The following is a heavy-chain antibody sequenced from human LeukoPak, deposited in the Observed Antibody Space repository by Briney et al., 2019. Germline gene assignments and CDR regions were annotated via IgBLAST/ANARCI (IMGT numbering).Heavy chain of an antibody. CDR1: GFIFSGSG. Sequence: GGSLRLSCAASGFIFSGSGMHWVRQAPGRGLESVSVISASGATTFYADSVKGRFTISRDNFKSVLYLEMNSLRAEETAVYYCATTARVAGAWGQGTLVTVSS. CDR2: ISASGATT. J-gene: IGHJ5*02. V-gene: IGHV3-23*01. D-gene: IGHD6-19*01. CDR3: ATTARVAGA.